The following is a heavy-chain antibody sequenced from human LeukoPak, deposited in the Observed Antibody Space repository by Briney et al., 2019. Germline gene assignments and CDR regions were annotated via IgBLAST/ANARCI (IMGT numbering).Heavy chain of an antibody. J-gene: IGHJ6*02. Sequence: PGGSLRLSCAASGFTFSSYAMHWVRQAPGKGLEWVAVISYDGSNKYYADSVKGRFTISRDNSKNTLYLQMNSLRAEDTAVYYCAREAHYYGMDVWGQGTTVTVSS. CDR1: GFTFSSYA. CDR3: AREAHYYGMDV. V-gene: IGHV3-30-3*01. CDR2: ISYDGSNK.